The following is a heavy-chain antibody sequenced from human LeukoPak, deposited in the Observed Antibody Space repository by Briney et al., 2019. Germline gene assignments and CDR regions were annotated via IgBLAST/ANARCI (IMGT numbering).Heavy chain of an antibody. D-gene: IGHD2-21*01. Sequence: PSETLSLTCTVSGGSISSYYWSWIRQPPGKGLEWIGYTYYSGSTNHNPSLKSRVTISVDTSKNQFSLKLSSVTAADTAVYYCARDECGGDCYIDYWGQGTPVTVSS. V-gene: IGHV4-59*01. CDR2: TYYSGST. CDR1: GGSISSYY. J-gene: IGHJ4*02. CDR3: ARDECGGDCYIDY.